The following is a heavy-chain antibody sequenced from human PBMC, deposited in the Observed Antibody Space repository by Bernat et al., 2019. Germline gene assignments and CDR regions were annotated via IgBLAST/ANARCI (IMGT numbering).Heavy chain of an antibody. Sequence: QVQLVQSGAEVKKPGASVKVSCKASGYTFTSYYMHWVRQAPGQGLEWMGIINPSGGSTSYAQKFQGRVTMTRDTSTSTVYMELSSLRSEDTAVYYCARVTQVYDYIWGTYRHDAFDFWGQGTMVTVSS. D-gene: IGHD3-16*02. CDR2: INPSGGST. CDR3: ARVTQVYDYIWGTYRHDAFDF. J-gene: IGHJ3*01. V-gene: IGHV1-46*01. CDR1: GYTFTSYY.